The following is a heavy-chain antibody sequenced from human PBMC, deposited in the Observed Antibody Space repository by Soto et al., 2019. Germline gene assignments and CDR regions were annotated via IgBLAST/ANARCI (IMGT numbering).Heavy chain of an antibody. CDR1: GYTFTSYG. V-gene: IGHV1-18*01. J-gene: IGHJ4*02. CDR2: ISAYNGNT. D-gene: IGHD2-2*01. CDR3: ARVLPIGYCSSTSCPHFDY. Sequence: VASVKVSCKASGYTFTSYGISWVRQAPGQGLEWMGWISAYNGNTNYAQKLQGRVTMTTDTSTSTAYMELRSLRSDDTAVYYCARVLPIGYCSSTSCPHFDYWGQGTLVTVSS.